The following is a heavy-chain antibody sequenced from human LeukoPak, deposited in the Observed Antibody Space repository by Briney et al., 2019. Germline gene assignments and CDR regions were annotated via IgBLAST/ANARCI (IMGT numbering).Heavy chain of an antibody. Sequence: PGRSLRLSCTASGFTFGDYAMSWVRQAPGKGLEWVGFIRSKAYGGTTEYAASVKGRFTISRDDSKSIAYLQMNSLKTEDTAVYYCTRGDGYNWAWGQGILVTVSS. CDR1: GFTFGDYA. CDR3: TRGDGYNWA. V-gene: IGHV3-49*04. D-gene: IGHD5-24*01. CDR2: IRSKAYGGTT. J-gene: IGHJ5*02.